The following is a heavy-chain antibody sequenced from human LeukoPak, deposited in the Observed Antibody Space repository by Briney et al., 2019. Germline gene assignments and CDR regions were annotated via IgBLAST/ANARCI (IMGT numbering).Heavy chain of an antibody. CDR3: ARERGVRYFDWLFDAFDI. D-gene: IGHD3-9*01. CDR2: ISSSSSTI. Sequence: TGGSLRLSCAASGFTFSSYSVNWVRQAPGKGLEWVSYISSSSSTIYYADSVKGRFTISRDNAKNSLYLQMNSLRAEDTAVYYCARERGVRYFDWLFDAFDIWGQGTMVTVSS. CDR1: GFTFSSYS. V-gene: IGHV3-48*01. J-gene: IGHJ3*02.